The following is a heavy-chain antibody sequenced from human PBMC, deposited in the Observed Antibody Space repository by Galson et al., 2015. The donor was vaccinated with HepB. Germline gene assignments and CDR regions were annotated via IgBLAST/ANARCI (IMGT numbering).Heavy chain of an antibody. CDR1: GFTFSSYW. CDR2: TNSDGSST. Sequence: SLRLSCAASGFTFSSYWMHWVRQAPGKGLVWVSRTNSDGSSTSYADSVKGRFTISRDNAKNTLYLQMNSLRAEDTAVYYCARDGYSSGRFSWDGFPGYYGMDVWGQGTTVTVSS. CDR3: ARDGYSSGRFSWDGFPGYYGMDV. J-gene: IGHJ6*02. D-gene: IGHD6-19*01. V-gene: IGHV3-74*01.